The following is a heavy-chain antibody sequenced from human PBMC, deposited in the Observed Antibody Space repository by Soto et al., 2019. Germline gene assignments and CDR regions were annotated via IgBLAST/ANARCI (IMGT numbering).Heavy chain of an antibody. CDR1: GFTFSSYA. CDR2: ISGSGGST. J-gene: IGHJ4*02. Sequence: GGSLRLSCAASGFTFSSYAMSWVRQAPGKGLEWVSAISGSGGSTYYADSVKGRFTISRDNSKNTLYLQMNSLRAEDTTVYYCAKAKDGYSGYKSDYWGQGTLVTVSS. V-gene: IGHV3-23*01. D-gene: IGHD5-12*01. CDR3: AKAKDGYSGYKSDY.